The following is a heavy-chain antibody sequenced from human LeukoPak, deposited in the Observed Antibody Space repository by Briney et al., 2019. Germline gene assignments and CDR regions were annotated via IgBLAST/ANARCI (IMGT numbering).Heavy chain of an antibody. J-gene: IGHJ5*02. D-gene: IGHD6-13*01. CDR3: ARGFGSSWFDV. Sequence: ASVKVSCKASRYTFTAYYIHWVRQAPGQGLEWMGWINPHTGGTKYAQKFQGWVTMTRDTPISTAYMDLSGLKSNDTAVYYCARGFGSSWFDVWGQGTLVTVSS. CDR1: RYTFTAYY. CDR2: INPHTGGT. V-gene: IGHV1-2*04.